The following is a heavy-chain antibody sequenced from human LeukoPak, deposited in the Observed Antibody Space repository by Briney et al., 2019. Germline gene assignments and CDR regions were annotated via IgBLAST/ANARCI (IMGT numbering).Heavy chain of an antibody. J-gene: IGHJ5*02. Sequence: GRSLRLSCAASGFTFNNYPMHWVRQAPGKGLEWVALLSYDGTKKYYADYVKGRFTIFRDNSRNTLFLQMSSLRPDDTALYYCASRYVSHWYVFGAWGQGTLVTVSS. D-gene: IGHD1-14*01. CDR3: ASRYVSHWYVFGA. V-gene: IGHV3-30*04. CDR2: LSYDGTKK. CDR1: GFTFNNYP.